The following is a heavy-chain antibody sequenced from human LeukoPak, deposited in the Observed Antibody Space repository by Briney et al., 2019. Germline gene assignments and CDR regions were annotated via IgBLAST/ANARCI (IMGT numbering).Heavy chain of an antibody. CDR2: IYYSGST. V-gene: IGHV4-59*08. D-gene: IGHD2-2*01. CDR3: ARNPISRDYYYGMDV. CDR1: GGSISSYY. J-gene: IGHJ6*02. Sequence: KTSETLSLTCTVSGGSISSYYWSWIRQPPGKGLEWIGYIYYSGSTNYNPSLKSRVTISVDTSKNQFSLKLSSVTAADTAVYYCARNPISRDYYYGMDVWGQGTTVTVSS.